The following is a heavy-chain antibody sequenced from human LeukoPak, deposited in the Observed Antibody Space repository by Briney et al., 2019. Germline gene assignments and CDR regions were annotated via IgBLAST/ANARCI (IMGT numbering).Heavy chain of an antibody. CDR2: IRSKAYGGTT. Sequence: GGSLRLSCAASGFTVSSNFMSWVRQAPGEGLEWVGFIRSKAYGGTTEYAASVRGRFTISRDDSKSIAYLQMNSLKTEDTAVYYCARSTVTTYFDYLGQGILVTVSS. J-gene: IGHJ4*02. CDR1: GFTVSSNF. CDR3: ARSTVTTYFDY. D-gene: IGHD4-17*01. V-gene: IGHV3-49*04.